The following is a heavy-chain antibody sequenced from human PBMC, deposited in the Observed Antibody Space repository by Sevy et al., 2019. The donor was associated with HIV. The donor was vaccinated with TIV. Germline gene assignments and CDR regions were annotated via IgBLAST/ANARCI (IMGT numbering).Heavy chain of an antibody. J-gene: IGHJ3*02. CDR2: ISSSSSYI. Sequence: GGSLRLSCAASGFTFSSYSMNWVRQAPGKGLEWVSSISSSSSYIYYADSVKGRFTISRDNAKNSLYLQMNSLRAEDTAVYYCARDARKYYYDCSGYYYVNAFDIWGQGTMVTVSS. D-gene: IGHD3-22*01. CDR1: GFTFSSYS. V-gene: IGHV3-21*01. CDR3: ARDARKYYYDCSGYYYVNAFDI.